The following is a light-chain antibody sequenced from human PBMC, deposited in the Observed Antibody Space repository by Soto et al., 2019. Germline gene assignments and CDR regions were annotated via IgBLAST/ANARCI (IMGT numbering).Light chain of an antibody. V-gene: IGKV3D-20*02. J-gene: IGKJ5*01. Sequence: EIVLTQSPGTLSLSPVERATLSCRASQSVSSNYLAWYQQKPGQAPRLPIYGASTRATGIPDRFSGSGSGTDFTLTISSLEPEDFAVYYCQQRSNWPLFGQGTRLEIK. CDR2: GAS. CDR3: QQRSNWPL. CDR1: QSVSSNY.